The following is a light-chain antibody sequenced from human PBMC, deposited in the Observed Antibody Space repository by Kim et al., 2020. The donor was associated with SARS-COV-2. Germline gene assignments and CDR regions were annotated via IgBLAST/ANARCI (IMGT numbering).Light chain of an antibody. CDR3: QHYSSSYVVI. CDR2: GAS. Sequence: ELVLTQSPGTLSLSPGERATLSCRASQSVRSSYLAWYQQKPGQAPRLLIYGASNRATDIPTRFSGSGSGTDFTLTISRVEPDDFARYYCQHYSSSYVVIFGPGTRVDIK. CDR1: QSVRSSY. J-gene: IGKJ3*01. V-gene: IGKV3-20*01.